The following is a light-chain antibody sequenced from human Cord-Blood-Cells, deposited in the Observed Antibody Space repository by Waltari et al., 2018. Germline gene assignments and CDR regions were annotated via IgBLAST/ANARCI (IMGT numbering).Light chain of an antibody. Sequence: LRVTQTPPFLSRPIGDRGTITCRASQGISGYLAWYQQKPGKAPKLLIYAASTLQSGVPSRFSGSGSGTEFTLTISSLQPEDFATYYCQQLNSYPPVTFGPGTKVDIK. V-gene: IGKV1-9*01. CDR3: QQLNSYPPVT. CDR2: AAS. J-gene: IGKJ3*01. CDR1: QGISGY.